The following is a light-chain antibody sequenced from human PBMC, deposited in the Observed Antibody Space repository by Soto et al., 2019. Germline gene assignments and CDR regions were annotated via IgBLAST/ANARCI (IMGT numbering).Light chain of an antibody. Sequence: EIVLTHSPGTLSFSPWEIATLSFSASQSVNNNFLAWYQQKAGQPPRLLISRASSRATGIPDRFSGSGSGTDFTLTISRLEPEDFAVYYCQKYGSSSWKFGQGTRLEIK. V-gene: IGKV3-20*01. CDR1: QSVNNNF. CDR3: QKYGSSSWK. CDR2: RAS. J-gene: IGKJ5*01.